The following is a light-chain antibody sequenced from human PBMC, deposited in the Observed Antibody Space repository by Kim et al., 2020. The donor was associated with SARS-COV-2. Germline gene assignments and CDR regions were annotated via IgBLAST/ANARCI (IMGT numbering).Light chain of an antibody. CDR1: VLARNS. V-gene: IGLV3-27*01. J-gene: IGLJ1*01. CDR2: KDT. CDR3: YSTSASDNSHV. Sequence: SPGQTARLTCSGDVLARNSARWFQHKPGQAPILLIYKDTKRPSEIPDRFSGSSSGTTVTLTISGAQDEDEADYYCYSTSASDNSHVFGTGTKVTVL.